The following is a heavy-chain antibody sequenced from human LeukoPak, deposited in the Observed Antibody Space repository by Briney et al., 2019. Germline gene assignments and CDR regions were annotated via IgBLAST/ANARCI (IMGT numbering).Heavy chain of an antibody. CDR3: ARDAYSSGWSYFDY. J-gene: IGHJ4*02. D-gene: IGHD6-19*01. CDR1: GFTFSDYY. V-gene: IGHV3-11*04. CDR2: ISSSGSTI. Sequence: GGSLRLSCAASGFTFSDYYMSWIRQAPGKGLEWVSYISSSGSTIYYADSVKGRFTISRDNAKNSLYLQMNSLRAEDTALYYCARDAYSSGWSYFDYWGQGTLVTVSS.